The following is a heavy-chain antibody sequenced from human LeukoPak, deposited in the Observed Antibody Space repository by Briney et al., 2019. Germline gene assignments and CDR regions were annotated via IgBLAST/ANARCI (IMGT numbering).Heavy chain of an antibody. CDR2: INQRGST. V-gene: IGHV4-34*01. CDR1: DGSFKGGY. CDR3: ARGGDFWRGVGWFDP. D-gene: IGHD3-3*01. J-gene: IGHJ5*02. Sequence: SGTLSLTCAVYDGSFKGGYWSRIRQPPGKGLQPIGEINQRGSTNYNPSLKSRVTISVDTSKNQFSLKLSSVTAADTAVYFCARGGDFWRGVGWFDPWGQGTLVTVSS.